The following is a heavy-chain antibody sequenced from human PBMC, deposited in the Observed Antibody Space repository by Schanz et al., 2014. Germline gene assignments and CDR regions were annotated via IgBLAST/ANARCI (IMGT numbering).Heavy chain of an antibody. CDR2: ITTGGNT. CDR3: ATEGPRGTRHPINYYYAMDN. V-gene: IGHV3-23*01. Sequence: VQLLQSGGALVQPGGSLRLSCSASGFTFSTYAMSWARQTPGKGLEWVSSITTGGNTYYRDSVKGRFTISRDNSRKTLYLQMNSLRAEDTAVYYCATEGPRGTRHPINYYYAMDNWGQGTKVTV. D-gene: IGHD6-6*01. J-gene: IGHJ6*02. CDR1: GFTFSTYA.